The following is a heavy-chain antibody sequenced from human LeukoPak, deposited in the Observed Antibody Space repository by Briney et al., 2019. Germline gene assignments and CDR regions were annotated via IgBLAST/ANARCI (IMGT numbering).Heavy chain of an antibody. Sequence: PGGSLRLSCAASGFTFSSYGMHWVRQAPGKGLEWVAVIWYDGSNKYYADSVKGRFTISRDNSKNTLYLQMNSLRAEDTAVYYCAKDVVAGTITGDYWGQGTLVTVSS. CDR2: IWYDGSNK. V-gene: IGHV3-30*02. J-gene: IGHJ4*02. CDR3: AKDVVAGTITGDY. D-gene: IGHD6-19*01. CDR1: GFTFSSYG.